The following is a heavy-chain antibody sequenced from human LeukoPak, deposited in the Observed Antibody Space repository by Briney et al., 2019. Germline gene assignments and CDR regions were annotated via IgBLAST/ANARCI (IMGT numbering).Heavy chain of an antibody. CDR1: GFSFGEYA. CDR2: ISSSLSTI. D-gene: IGHD5-12*01. J-gene: IGHJ4*02. V-gene: IGHV3-48*01. CDR3: VRGPRYSGYDYFDY. Sequence: GGSLRLSCTASGFSFGEYAMSWVRQAPGRGLEWVSYISSSLSTIYYADSVKGRFTISRDNAKNSLYLQMSSLRREDTAVYFCVRGPRYSGYDYFDYWGQGTLVTVSS.